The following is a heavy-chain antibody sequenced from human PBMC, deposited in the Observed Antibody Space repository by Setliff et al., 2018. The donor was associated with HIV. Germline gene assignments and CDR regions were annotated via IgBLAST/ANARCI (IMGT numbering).Heavy chain of an antibody. V-gene: IGHV4-59*11. CDR3: ARGLSIFGVATPGFYSFMDV. CDR1: GGSIRSHY. Sequence: SETLSLTCPVSGGSIRSHYWSWIRQPPGKGLEWIGYIYDSGSTNYNPSLKSRVTISVDTSKNQFSLKLNSVTAADTAVYYCARGLSIFGVATPGFYSFMDVWGKGTTVTVSS. D-gene: IGHD3-3*01. J-gene: IGHJ6*03. CDR2: IYDSGST.